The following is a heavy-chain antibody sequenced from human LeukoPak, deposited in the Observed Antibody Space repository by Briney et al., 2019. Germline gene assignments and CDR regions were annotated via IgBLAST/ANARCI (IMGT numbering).Heavy chain of an antibody. CDR3: ARGGPGKYYYDSSGYPVDY. D-gene: IGHD3-22*01. CDR1: GYTFTSYG. V-gene: IGHV1-18*01. CDR2: ISAYNGKT. J-gene: IGHJ4*02. Sequence: ASVKVSCKASGYTFTSYGISWVRQAPGQGLEWMGWISAYNGKTNYAQKLQGRVTMTTDTSTSTAYMELRSLRSDDTAVYYCARGGPGKYYYDSSGYPVDYWGQGTLVTVSS.